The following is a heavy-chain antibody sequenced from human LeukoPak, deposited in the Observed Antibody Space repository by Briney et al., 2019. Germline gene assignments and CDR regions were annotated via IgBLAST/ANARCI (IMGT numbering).Heavy chain of an antibody. CDR3: ARAPWRAKGHFDY. Sequence: VASVKVSCKASGGTFSSYAISWVRQAPGQGLEWMGIINPSGGSTSYAQKFQGRVTMTRDTSTSTVYMELSRLRSDDTAVYYCARAPWRAKGHFDYWGQGTLVTVSS. CDR2: INPSGGST. J-gene: IGHJ4*02. D-gene: IGHD3-3*01. CDR1: GGTFSSYA. V-gene: IGHV1-46*01.